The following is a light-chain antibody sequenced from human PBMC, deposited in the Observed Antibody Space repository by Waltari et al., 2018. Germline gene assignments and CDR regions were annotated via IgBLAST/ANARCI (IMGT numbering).Light chain of an antibody. V-gene: IGKV4-1*01. CDR2: WAS. CDR1: QSVLYSSNNKNY. J-gene: IGKJ4*01. CDR3: QQYYSTPRT. Sequence: DIVMTQSPDYLAVSLGERATINCKSSQSVLYSSNNKNYLSWYQQKPGQPPKLLIYWASTRESGVPDRFSGSGSGTDFTLTISSLQAEDVAVYYCQQYYSTPRTFGGGTKVEIK.